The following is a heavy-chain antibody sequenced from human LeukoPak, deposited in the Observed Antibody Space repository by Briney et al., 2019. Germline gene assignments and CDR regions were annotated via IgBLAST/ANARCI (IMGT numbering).Heavy chain of an antibody. V-gene: IGHV3-23*01. CDR2: ISGSGGST. D-gene: IGHD6-13*01. Sequence: GGSLRLSCAASGFTFSSYAMSWVRQAPGKGLEWVSAISGSGGSTYYADSVKGRFTISRDNPKNTLYLQMNSLRAEDTAVYYCAKDSGYSSSWFSPGFYYYYGMDVWGQGTTVTVSS. CDR1: GFTFSSYA. CDR3: AKDSGYSSSWFSPGFYYYYGMDV. J-gene: IGHJ6*02.